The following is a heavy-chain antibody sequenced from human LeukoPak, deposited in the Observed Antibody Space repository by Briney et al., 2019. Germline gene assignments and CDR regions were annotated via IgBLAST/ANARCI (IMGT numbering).Heavy chain of an antibody. CDR3: ARAEDIVVVPAAKKGAYDH. V-gene: IGHV4-34*01. J-gene: IGHJ4*02. D-gene: IGHD2-2*01. CDR2: INHSGST. CDR1: GGSFSGYY. Sequence: SETLSLTCAVYGGSFSGYYWSWIRQPPGKGLEWIGEINHSGSTNYNPSLKSRVTISVDTSKNQFSLKLSSVTAADTAVYYCARAEDIVVVPAAKKGAYDHWGQGTLVTVSS.